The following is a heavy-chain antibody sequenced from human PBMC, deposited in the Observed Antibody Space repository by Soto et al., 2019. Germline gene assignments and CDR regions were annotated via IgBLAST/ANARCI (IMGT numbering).Heavy chain of an antibody. J-gene: IGHJ6*02. V-gene: IGHV3-30-3*01. D-gene: IGHD2-2*03. CDR2: ISYDGSNK. CDR3: ATIGGDVDIVRDV. Sequence: QVQLVESGGGVVQPGRSLRLSCAASGFTFSSYAMYWVRQAPGKGLERVAVISYDGSNKYYADSVKGRFTISRDNSKNTLYRQMNSLRAEDKAVYYCATIGGDVDIVRDVWGQGTTVTVSS. CDR1: GFTFSSYA.